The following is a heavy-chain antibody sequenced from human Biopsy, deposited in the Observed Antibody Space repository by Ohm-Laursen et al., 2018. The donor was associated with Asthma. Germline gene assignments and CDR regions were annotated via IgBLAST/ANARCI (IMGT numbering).Heavy chain of an antibody. V-gene: IGHV1-2*04. D-gene: IGHD1-26*01. CDR3: ARAPYSDAIDS. Sequence: SVKVSCKTSGFPFTAYYIHWVRQAPGQGLEWMGWISLNTGDANLAQKFRGWVTMTRDTSISTAYLVLSGLKSHDTAVYYCARAPYSDAIDSWGQGTLVAVSS. CDR2: ISLNTGDA. J-gene: IGHJ4*02. CDR1: GFPFTAYY.